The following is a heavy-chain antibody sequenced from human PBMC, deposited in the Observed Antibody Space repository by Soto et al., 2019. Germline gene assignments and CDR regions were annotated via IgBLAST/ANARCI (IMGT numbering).Heavy chain of an antibody. D-gene: IGHD6-19*01. CDR1: GFTFSSYS. Sequence: PGGSLRLSCAASGFTFSSYSMNWVRQAPGKGLEWVSSISSSSSYIYYADSVKGRFTISRDNAKNSLYLQMNSLRAEDTAVYYCATSSSGWPFDYWGQGTLVTVSS. J-gene: IGHJ4*02. CDR2: ISSSSSYI. CDR3: ATSSSGWPFDY. V-gene: IGHV3-21*01.